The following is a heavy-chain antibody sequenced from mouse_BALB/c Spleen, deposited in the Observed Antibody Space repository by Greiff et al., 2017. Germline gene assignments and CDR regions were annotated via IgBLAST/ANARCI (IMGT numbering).Heavy chain of an antibody. CDR2: INPSTGYT. CDR3: ARWYYRYDDDFNNAMDY. CDR1: GYTFTSYC. J-gene: IGHJ4*01. V-gene: IGHV1-7*01. Sequence: VQLQESGAELAKPGASVKISCTASGYTFTSYCMHWVKQRPGQGLEWIGYINPSTGYTEYNQKFKDKDTFTADKSASTAYMQLSSLTSKNSAVYYCARWYYRYDDDFNNAMDYGGQGTPVTVTA. D-gene: IGHD2-14*01.